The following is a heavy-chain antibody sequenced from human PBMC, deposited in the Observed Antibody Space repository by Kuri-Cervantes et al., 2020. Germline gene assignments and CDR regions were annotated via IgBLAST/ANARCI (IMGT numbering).Heavy chain of an antibody. V-gene: IGHV3-33*03. CDR3: AKDLYYYGSGSYYGY. CDR2: IWFDGSQR. CDR1: GFKFSDYG. D-gene: IGHD3-10*01. J-gene: IGHJ4*02. Sequence: LSLTCAASGFKFSDYGMHWVRQAPGKGLEWVAVIWFDGSQRYYTDSVKGRVTISRDQSMNTLYLEMNSLRAEDTAVYYCAKDLYYYGSGSYYGYWGQGTLVTVSS.